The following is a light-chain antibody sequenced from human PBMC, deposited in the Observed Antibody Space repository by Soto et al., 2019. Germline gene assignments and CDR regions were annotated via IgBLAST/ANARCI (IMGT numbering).Light chain of an antibody. J-gene: IGKJ4*01. CDR1: QGISNY. Sequence: DIQMTQSPSSLSASVGDRVTITCRASQGISNYLAWYQHKPGKVPKLLIYTASTLQSGVPSRFSGSGSGTDFTLTITRLQPEDVATYYCQMYHTAPALTFGGGTKVEI. CDR3: QMYHTAPALT. V-gene: IGKV1-27*01. CDR2: TAS.